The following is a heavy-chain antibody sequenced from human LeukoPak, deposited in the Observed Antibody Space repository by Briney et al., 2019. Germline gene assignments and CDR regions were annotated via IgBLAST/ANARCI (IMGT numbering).Heavy chain of an antibody. CDR3: ARGEVAAGTFDY. D-gene: IGHD6-13*01. V-gene: IGHV4-34*01. J-gene: IGHJ4*02. CDR1: GGSFSGCY. Sequence: SETLSLTCAVYGGSFSGCYWSWIRQPPGKGLEWIGEINHSGSTNYNPSLKSRVTISVDTSKNQFSLKLSSVTAADTAVYYCARGEVAAGTFDYWGQGTLVTVSS. CDR2: INHSGST.